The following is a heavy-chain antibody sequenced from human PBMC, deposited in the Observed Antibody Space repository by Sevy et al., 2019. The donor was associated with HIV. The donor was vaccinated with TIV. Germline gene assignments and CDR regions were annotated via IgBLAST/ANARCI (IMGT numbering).Heavy chain of an antibody. CDR1: GYTFSSYG. J-gene: IGHJ4*02. CDR2: ISAYDGKT. CDR3: ARDGRTGTYLFDL. V-gene: IGHV1-18*01. D-gene: IGHD1-26*01. Sequence: VPVKVSCKTSGYTFSSYGITWMRQAPRQGLERLGWISAYDGKTKYAQKFQDRVTMTTRTSARTAYMGLRGLISDDTATYYRARDGRTGTYLFDLWGQGTLVTVSS.